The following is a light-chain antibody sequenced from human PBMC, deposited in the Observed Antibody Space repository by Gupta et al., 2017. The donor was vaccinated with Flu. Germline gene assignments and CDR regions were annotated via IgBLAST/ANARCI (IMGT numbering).Light chain of an antibody. CDR1: QSVGSSF. Sequence: GTLSLSPGERATLSCRASQSVGSSFLAWYQQKPGQAPRLLIYGASSRATGIPDRFSSSGSGTDFTLTISRLEPEDFAVYYCQQDGSSPKTFGQGTKVEIK. J-gene: IGKJ1*01. CDR2: GAS. V-gene: IGKV3-20*01. CDR3: QQDGSSPKT.